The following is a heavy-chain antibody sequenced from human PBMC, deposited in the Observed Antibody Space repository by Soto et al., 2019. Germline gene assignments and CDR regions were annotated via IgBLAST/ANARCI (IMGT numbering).Heavy chain of an antibody. CDR1: GGSISGGDYY. CDR3: GRACDSGYDFTVGY. Sequence: SETLSITCNVSGGSISGGDYYWRSIKQPPGKGLEWVGCIYYSGSTYYNPSLKSRVTISVDTSKNQFSLKLSSVTAADTAVYYCGRACDSGYDFTVGYWGQGTLVTGPS. D-gene: IGHD5-12*01. CDR2: IYYSGST. V-gene: IGHV4-30-4*01. J-gene: IGHJ4*02.